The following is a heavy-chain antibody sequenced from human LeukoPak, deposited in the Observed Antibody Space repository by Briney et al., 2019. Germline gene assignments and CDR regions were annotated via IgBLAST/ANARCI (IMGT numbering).Heavy chain of an antibody. CDR2: ISGSGGNT. CDR3: AKDIYNSGTYFDY. J-gene: IGHJ4*02. Sequence: GGSLRVSCAASGFTFNDYAMNWVRQAPGKGMEWVSTISGSGGNTYYADSVKGRFTISRDNSKNTLYLQMNSLRAEDTAVYYCAKDIYNSGTYFDYWGQGTLVTVSS. D-gene: IGHD3-10*01. CDR1: GFTFNDYA. V-gene: IGHV3-23*01.